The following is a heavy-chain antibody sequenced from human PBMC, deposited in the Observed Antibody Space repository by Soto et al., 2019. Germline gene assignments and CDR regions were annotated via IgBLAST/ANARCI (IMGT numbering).Heavy chain of an antibody. V-gene: IGHV3-23*01. J-gene: IGHJ6*02. Sequence: HPXGPLGLSCSASGCTFHTYAMTGVRQAPEKGLEWVSAITGGGGRTYYADSVKGRFTISRDNSKNTLYLQMKSLRVEDTAVYSCAKRGFDSGGWEYYALDVWGQGTEVTVYS. CDR3: AKRGFDSGGWEYYALDV. D-gene: IGHD5-12*01. CDR2: ITGGGGRT. CDR1: GCTFHTYA.